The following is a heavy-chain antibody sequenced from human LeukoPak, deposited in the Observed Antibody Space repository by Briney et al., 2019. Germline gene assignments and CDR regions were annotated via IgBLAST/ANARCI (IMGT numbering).Heavy chain of an antibody. D-gene: IGHD3-22*01. V-gene: IGHV1-18*01. CDR3: ARVSMIVTGGWFDP. Sequence: GASVKVSCKASGYTFTSYDITWVRQAPGQGLEWMGWISGHNGNTNYAQKVQGRVTMTTDTSTSTAYMELRSLRSDDTAVYYCARVSMIVTGGWFDPWGQGTQVTVSS. J-gene: IGHJ5*02. CDR2: ISGHNGNT. CDR1: GYTFTSYD.